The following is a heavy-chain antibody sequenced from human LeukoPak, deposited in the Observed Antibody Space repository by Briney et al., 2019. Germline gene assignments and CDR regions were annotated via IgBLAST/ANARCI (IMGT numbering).Heavy chain of an antibody. J-gene: IGHJ6*02. D-gene: IGHD6-6*01. Sequence: PSETLSLTCTVSGGSISSSSYYWGWIRQPPGKGLEWIGSIYYSGSTYYNPSLKSRVTIPVDTSKNQFSLKLSSVTAADTAVYYCARGYASSSGGYYYYGMDVWGQGTTVTVSS. V-gene: IGHV4-39*01. CDR2: IYYSGST. CDR1: GGSISSSSYY. CDR3: ARGYASSSGGYYYYGMDV.